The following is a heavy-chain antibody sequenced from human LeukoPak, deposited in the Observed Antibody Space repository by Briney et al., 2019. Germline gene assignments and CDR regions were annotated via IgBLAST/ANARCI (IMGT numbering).Heavy chain of an antibody. CDR2: LSSRSDYL. CDR3: AKDAIVGATHDYFDY. J-gene: IGHJ4*02. V-gene: IGHV3-23*01. CDR1: GFTFRTYA. Sequence: GGSLRLSCAASGFTFRTYAMSWVRQGPGKGVEWVSSLSSRSDYLYYADSVEGRFTISRDNSKNTLYLQMNSLRAEDTAVYYCAKDAIVGATHDYFDYWGQGTLVTVSS. D-gene: IGHD1-26*01.